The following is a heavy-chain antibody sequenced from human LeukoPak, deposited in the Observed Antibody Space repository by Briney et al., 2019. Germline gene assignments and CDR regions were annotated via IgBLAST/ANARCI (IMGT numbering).Heavy chain of an antibody. D-gene: IGHD3-22*01. CDR3: ARHYDSGGYLDY. Sequence: SETLSLTCTVSGYSISSGYYWGWIRQPPGKGLEWIGSIYHSGSTYYNPSLKSRVTISVDTSKNQFSLKLSSVTAADTAVYYCARHYDSGGYLDYWGQGTLVTVSS. CDR1: GYSISSGYY. CDR2: IYHSGST. V-gene: IGHV4-38-2*02. J-gene: IGHJ4*02.